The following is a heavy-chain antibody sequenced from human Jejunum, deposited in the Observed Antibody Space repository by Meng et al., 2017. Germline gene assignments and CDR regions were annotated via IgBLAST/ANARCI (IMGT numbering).Heavy chain of an antibody. CDR1: GLTFTSHG. D-gene: IGHD1-26*01. CDR2: MWSDGSNE. CDR3: ARDRETRRMDL. V-gene: IGHV3-33*01. J-gene: IGHJ6*02. Sequence: GGSLRLSCVASGLTFTSHGIHWVRQAPGKGLEWVEIMWSDGSNEYSADSVKGRFTISRDNSKNTLYLQINSLRAEDTAVYYCARDRETRRMDLWGQGTTVTVSS.